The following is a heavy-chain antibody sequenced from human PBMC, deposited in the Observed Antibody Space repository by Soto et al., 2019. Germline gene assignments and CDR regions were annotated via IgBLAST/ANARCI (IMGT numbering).Heavy chain of an antibody. D-gene: IGHD6-6*01. J-gene: IGHJ6*02. CDR3: VAGQLAPVQTYYYYYGMDV. CDR1: GFTFSSYA. Sequence: EVQLLESGGGLVQPGGSLRLSCAASGFTFSSYAMSWVRQAPGKGLDWVSAISGSGGSTYYADSVKGRFTISRDNSKNTLYLQMNSLRAEDTAVYYCVAGQLAPVQTYYYYYGMDVWGQGTTVTVSS. CDR2: ISGSGGST. V-gene: IGHV3-23*01.